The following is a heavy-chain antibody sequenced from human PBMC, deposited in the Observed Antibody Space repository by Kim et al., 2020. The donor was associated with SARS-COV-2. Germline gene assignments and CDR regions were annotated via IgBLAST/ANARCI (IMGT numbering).Heavy chain of an antibody. J-gene: IGHJ1*01. CDR1: GGSISSSSYY. Sequence: SETLSLTCTVSGGSISSSSYYWGWIRQPPGKGLEWIGSIYYSGSTYYNPSLKSRVTISVDTSKNQFSLKLSSVTAADTAVYYCARDPGYYYDSSGYYHWG. CDR2: IYYSGST. V-gene: IGHV4-39*07. D-gene: IGHD3-22*01. CDR3: ARDPGYYYDSSGYYH.